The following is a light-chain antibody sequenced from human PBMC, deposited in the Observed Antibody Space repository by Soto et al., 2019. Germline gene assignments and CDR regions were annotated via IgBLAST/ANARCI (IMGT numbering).Light chain of an antibody. CDR3: SSYTSSNTLVV. CDR2: DVR. J-gene: IGLJ2*01. V-gene: IGLV2-14*01. CDR1: SSDVGAYNY. Sequence: QSVLTQPASVSGSPGQSITIPCTGTSSDVGAYNYVSWYQQHPGKAPKLMIYDVRNRPSGVSNRFSGSKSGNTASLTISGLRAEDEADYYCSSYTSSNTLVVFGGGTEVTVL.